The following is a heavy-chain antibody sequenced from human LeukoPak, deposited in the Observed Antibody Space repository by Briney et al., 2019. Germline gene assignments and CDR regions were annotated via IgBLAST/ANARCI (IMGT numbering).Heavy chain of an antibody. CDR2: IRYDGSNK. V-gene: IGHV3-30*02. J-gene: IGHJ4*02. CDR1: GFTFSSYG. D-gene: IGHD5-18*01. CDR3: ARDGNGYSYGYGS. Sequence: GGSLRLSCAASGFTFSSYGMHWVRQAPGKGLEWVAFIRYDGSNKYYADSVKGRFTISRDNSKNTLYLQMNSLRAEDTAVYYCARDGNGYSYGYGSWGQGTLVTVSS.